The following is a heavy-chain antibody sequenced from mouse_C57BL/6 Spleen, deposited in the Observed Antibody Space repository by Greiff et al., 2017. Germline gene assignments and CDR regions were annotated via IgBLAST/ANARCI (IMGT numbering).Heavy chain of an antibody. V-gene: IGHV1-80*01. CDR3: ARNCGNGDYYAMDY. CDR2: IYPGDGDT. D-gene: IGHD2-1*01. Sequence: QVQLQQSGAELVKPGASVKISCKASGYAFSSYWMNWVKQRPGKGLAWIGQIYPGDGDTNYNGKFKGKVTLTADKSSSTAYMQLSILTTEDSAVYFGARNCGNGDYYAMDYWGQGTSVTVSS. CDR1: GYAFSSYW. J-gene: IGHJ4*01.